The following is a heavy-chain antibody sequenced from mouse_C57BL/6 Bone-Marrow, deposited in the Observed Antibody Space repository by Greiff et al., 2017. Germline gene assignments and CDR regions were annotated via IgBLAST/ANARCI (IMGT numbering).Heavy chain of an antibody. CDR3: AGYDYAY. D-gene: IGHD2-4*01. V-gene: IGHV1-55*01. CDR2: IYPGSGST. J-gene: IGHJ3*01. Sequence: VQLQQPGAELVKPGASVKMSCKASGYTFTSYWLPWVKQRPGQGLEWIGDIYPGSGSTNYKEKFTSKATLTVDTSSSTAYMPLSSLTSEDAAVYYCAGYDYAYWGQGTLVTVSA. CDR1: GYTFTSYW.